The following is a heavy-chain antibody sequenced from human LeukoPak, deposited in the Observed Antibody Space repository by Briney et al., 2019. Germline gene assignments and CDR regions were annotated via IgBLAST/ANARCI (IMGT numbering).Heavy chain of an antibody. D-gene: IGHD3-22*01. CDR3: ARATEVYYDVKHPFQWYFDL. Sequence: GGSLRLSCAASGFTFSSNTMHWVRQAPGKGLEWVAVISYDGSNKYYADSVKGRFTISRSRDNSNNTLYLQMNSLRAEDTAVYYCARATEVYYDVKHPFQWYFDLWGRGTLVTVSS. V-gene: IGHV3-30*14. CDR1: GFTFSSNT. CDR2: ISYDGSNK. J-gene: IGHJ2*01.